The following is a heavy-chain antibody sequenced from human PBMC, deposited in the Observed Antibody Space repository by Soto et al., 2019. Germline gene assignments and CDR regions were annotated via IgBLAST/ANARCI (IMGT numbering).Heavy chain of an antibody. CDR2: IWYDGSNK. V-gene: IGHV3-33*01. J-gene: IGHJ4*02. Sequence: QVQLVESGGGVVQPGRSLRLSCAASGFTFSSYGMHWVRQAPGKGLEWVAVIWYDGSNKYYADSVKGRFTISRDNSKNTLYLQMNSLRAEDTAVYYCARTDYGDPYYFDYWGQGTLVTVPS. CDR3: ARTDYGDPYYFDY. D-gene: IGHD4-17*01. CDR1: GFTFSSYG.